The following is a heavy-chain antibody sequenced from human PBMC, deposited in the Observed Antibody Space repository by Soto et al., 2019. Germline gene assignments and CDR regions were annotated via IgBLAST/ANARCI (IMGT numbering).Heavy chain of an antibody. Sequence: PGGSLRLSCAASGFTFSSYAMHWVRQAPGKGLEWVAVISYDGSNKYYADSVKGRFTISRDNSKNTLYLQMNSLRAEDTAVYYCARAGSGSPNYFDYWGQGT. CDR1: GFTFSSYA. J-gene: IGHJ4*02. CDR2: ISYDGSNK. V-gene: IGHV3-30-3*01. D-gene: IGHD1-26*01. CDR3: ARAGSGSPNYFDY.